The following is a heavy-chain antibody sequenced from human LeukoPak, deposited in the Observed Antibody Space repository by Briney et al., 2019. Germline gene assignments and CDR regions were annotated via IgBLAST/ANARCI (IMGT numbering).Heavy chain of an antibody. D-gene: IGHD1-1*01. CDR2: IYTSGST. V-gene: IGHV4-4*09. Sequence: SETLSLTCTVSGGSISSYYWSLIRQPPGKGLEWIGYIYTSGSTNYNPSLKSRVTISVDTSKNQFSLKLSSVTAADTAVYYCVRRLTNNWEFDYWGQGTLVTVSS. CDR3: VRRLTNNWEFDY. J-gene: IGHJ4*02. CDR1: GGSISSYY.